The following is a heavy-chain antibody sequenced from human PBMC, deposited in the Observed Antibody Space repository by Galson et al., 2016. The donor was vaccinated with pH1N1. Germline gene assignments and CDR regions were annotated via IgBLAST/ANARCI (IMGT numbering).Heavy chain of an antibody. CDR1: GFTFSNFA. CDR2: ISGSGEST. D-gene: IGHD3-22*01. J-gene: IGHJ4*02. V-gene: IGHV3-23*01. CDR3: LKYDSSGFYYGRLID. Sequence: CAASGFTFSNFAMSWVRQAPGKGLEWVSAISGSGESTYYADSVKGRFTISRDNPKNTLYLQLNSLIAGDTAVYYCLKYDSSGFYYGRLIDWGQGTLVTVAS.